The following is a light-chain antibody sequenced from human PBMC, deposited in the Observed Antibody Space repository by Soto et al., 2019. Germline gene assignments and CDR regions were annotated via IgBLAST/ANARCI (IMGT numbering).Light chain of an antibody. J-gene: IGLJ1*01. V-gene: IGLV1-51*01. CDR2: DNN. Sequence: QSVLTQPPSVSAAPGQKVTISCSGSSSNIGNNYVSWYQQLPGTAPKLLIYDNNKRPSGIPDRFSGPKSGTSATLGITGFQTGDEADYYCGSWDSSLSAYVFGTGTKVTVL. CDR3: GSWDSSLSAYV. CDR1: SSNIGNNY.